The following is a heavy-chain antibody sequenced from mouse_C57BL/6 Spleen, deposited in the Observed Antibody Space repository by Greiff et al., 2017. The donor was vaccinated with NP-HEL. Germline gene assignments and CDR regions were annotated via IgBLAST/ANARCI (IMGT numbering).Heavy chain of an antibody. CDR3: ARHGSSSWYYFDY. J-gene: IGHJ2*01. D-gene: IGHD1-1*01. CDR1: GYTFTDYN. Sequence: VQLKQSGPELVKPGASVKMSCKASGYTFTDYNMHWVKQSHGKSLEWIGYINPNNGGTSYNQKFKGKATLTVNKSSSTAYMELRSLTSEDSAVYYYARHGSSSWYYFDYWGQGTTLTVSS. V-gene: IGHV1-22*01. CDR2: INPNNGGT.